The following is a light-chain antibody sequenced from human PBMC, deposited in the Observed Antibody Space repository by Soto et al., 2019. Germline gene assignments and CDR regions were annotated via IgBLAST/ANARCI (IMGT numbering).Light chain of an antibody. CDR1: QSVSNNY. CDR3: QQYGSSGT. CDR2: GAS. J-gene: IGKJ1*01. V-gene: IGKV3-20*01. Sequence: IVMTQSPGTLSLSPGERATLSCRASQSVSNNYLAWYQQKPGQAPRLLIYGASNRATGIPDRFSGSGSGTDFTFTISILEPEDFAVYYCQQYGSSGTFGQGTKVDIK.